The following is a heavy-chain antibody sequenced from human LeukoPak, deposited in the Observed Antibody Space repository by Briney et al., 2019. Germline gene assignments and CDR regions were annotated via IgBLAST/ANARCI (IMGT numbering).Heavy chain of an antibody. J-gene: IGHJ4*02. Sequence: GGSLRPSCAASGFTFSSYGMSWVRQAPGKGLEWVAFIRYDGTNKYYSDSVKGRFTISRDNSNNTLYLQMNSLRAEDTAVYYCAKGSGYSYGANFDYWGQGTLVTVSS. CDR2: IRYDGTNK. V-gene: IGHV3-30*02. CDR1: GFTFSSYG. D-gene: IGHD5-18*01. CDR3: AKGSGYSYGANFDY.